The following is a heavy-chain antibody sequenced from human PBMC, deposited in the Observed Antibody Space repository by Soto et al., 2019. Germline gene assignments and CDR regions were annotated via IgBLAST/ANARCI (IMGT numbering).Heavy chain of an antibody. CDR3: ARGVGYRSSWLDY. Sequence: QVQLVESGGGVVQPGRSLRLSCAASGFTFSSYAMHWVRQAPGKGLEWVAVISYDGSNKYYADSVKGRFTISRDNSKNPLYLHMNSVRAEDTAVYYCARGVGYRSSWLDYWGQGTLVTASS. J-gene: IGHJ4*02. CDR1: GFTFSSYA. V-gene: IGHV3-30-3*01. CDR2: ISYDGSNK. D-gene: IGHD6-13*01.